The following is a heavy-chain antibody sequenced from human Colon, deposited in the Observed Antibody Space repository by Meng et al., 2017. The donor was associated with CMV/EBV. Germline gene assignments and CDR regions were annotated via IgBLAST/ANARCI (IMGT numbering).Heavy chain of an antibody. Sequence: GESLKISCAVSGFAFSSYSMYWVRQAPGKGLEYVSAISSDGRNTYYADSVKGRFTISRDNSKNTLFLQMNSLRPDDTAVYSCARGRGFDSSGYYPRDSFDIWGQGTMVTVSS. CDR3: ARGRGFDSSGYYPRDSFDI. CDR2: ISSDGRNT. V-gene: IGHV3-64*02. D-gene: IGHD3-22*01. J-gene: IGHJ3*02. CDR1: GFAFSSYS.